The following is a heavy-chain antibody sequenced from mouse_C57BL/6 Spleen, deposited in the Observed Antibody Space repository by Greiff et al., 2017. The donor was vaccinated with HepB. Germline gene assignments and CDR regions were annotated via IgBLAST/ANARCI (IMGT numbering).Heavy chain of an antibody. CDR3: ARDPHGNAMDY. J-gene: IGHJ4*01. D-gene: IGHD1-1*01. V-gene: IGHV5-4*01. CDR1: GFTFSSYA. Sequence: EVQRVESGGGLVKPGGSLKLSCAASGFTFSSYAMSWVRQTPEKRLEWVATISDGGSYTYYPDNVKGRFTISRDNAKNNLYLQMSHLKSEDTAMYYCARDPHGNAMDYWGQGTSVTVSS. CDR2: ISDGGSYT.